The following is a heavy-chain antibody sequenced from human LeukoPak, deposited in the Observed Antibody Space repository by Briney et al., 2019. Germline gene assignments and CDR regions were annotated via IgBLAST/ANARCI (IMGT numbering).Heavy chain of an antibody. V-gene: IGHV4-59*08. CDR3: ARLGVGSSGYDLTIDY. D-gene: IGHD5-12*01. CDR2: IYYSGST. Sequence: SETLSLTCTVSGGSISSYYWSWIRQPPGKGLEWIGYIYYSGSTNYNPSLKSRVTISVDTSKNQFSLKLSSVTAADTAVYYCARLGVGSSGYDLTIDYWGQGTLVTVSS. CDR1: GGSISSYY. J-gene: IGHJ4*02.